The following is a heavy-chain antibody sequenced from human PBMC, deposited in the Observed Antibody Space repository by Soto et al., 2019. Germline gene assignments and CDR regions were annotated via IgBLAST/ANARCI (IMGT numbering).Heavy chain of an antibody. CDR2: INPNSGGT. V-gene: IGHV1-2*02. D-gene: IGHD3-10*01. CDR3: ARDRLLWFGELPSPDNWFDP. CDR1: GYTFTGYY. Sequence: ASVKVSCKASGYTFTGYYMHWVRQAPGQGLEWMGWINPNSGGTDYAQKFQGRVTMTRDTFISTAYMELSRLRSDDTAVYYCARDRLLWFGELPSPDNWFDPWGQGTLVTVSS. J-gene: IGHJ5*02.